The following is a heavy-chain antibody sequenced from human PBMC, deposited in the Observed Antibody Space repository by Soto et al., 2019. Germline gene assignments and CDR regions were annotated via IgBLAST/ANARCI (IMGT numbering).Heavy chain of an antibody. Sequence: QVQLVQSGAEVKNPWASVKVSCKASGYTFTSYDINWVRQATGQGLEWMGWMNPNSGNTGYAQKFQGRVTMTRNTSISTAYMELSSLRSEDTAVYYCARERTVTTSMDVWGQGTTVTVSS. CDR2: MNPNSGNT. J-gene: IGHJ6*02. CDR1: GYTFTSYD. V-gene: IGHV1-8*01. D-gene: IGHD1-1*01. CDR3: ARERTVTTSMDV.